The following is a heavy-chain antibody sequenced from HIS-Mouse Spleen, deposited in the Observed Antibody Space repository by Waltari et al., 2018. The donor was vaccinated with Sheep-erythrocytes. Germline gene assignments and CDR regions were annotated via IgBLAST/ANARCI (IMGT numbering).Heavy chain of an antibody. Sequence: EVQLVESGGGLVQPGRSLRLSCAASGFTFADYAMHWVRQAPGKGLGWVSGISLNSGSIGYADSVKGRFTISRDNAKNSLYLQMNSLRAEDTALYYCAKGAFDIWGQGTMVTVSS. CDR3: AKGAFDI. J-gene: IGHJ3*02. V-gene: IGHV3-9*01. CDR1: GFTFADYA. CDR2: ISLNSGSI.